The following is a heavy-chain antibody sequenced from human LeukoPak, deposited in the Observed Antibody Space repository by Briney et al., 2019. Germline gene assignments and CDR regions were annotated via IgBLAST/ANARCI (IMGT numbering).Heavy chain of an antibody. CDR1: GYTFTGYY. J-gene: IGHJ6*02. V-gene: IGHV1-2*02. D-gene: IGHD2-2*01. CDR2: INPNSGGT. Sequence: GASVKVSFKASGYTFTGYYMHWVRQAPGQGLEWIGWINPNSGGTNYAQKFQGRVTMTRDTSISTAYMELSRLRSDDTAVYYSARAGDCSTTSCPPKPYPYYYYGMDVWGQGTTVTVSS. CDR3: ARAGDCSTTSCPPKPYPYYYYGMDV.